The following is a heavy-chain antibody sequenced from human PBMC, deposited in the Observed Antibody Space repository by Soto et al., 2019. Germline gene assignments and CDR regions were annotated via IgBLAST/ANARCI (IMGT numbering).Heavy chain of an antibody. D-gene: IGHD6-13*01. CDR2: IYYSGST. CDR1: GGSISSGDYY. CDR3: ARHLYFSAAAPLDY. Sequence: SETLSLTCTVSGGSISSGDYYWSWIRQPPGKGLEWIGYIYYSGSTYYNPSLKSRVTISVGTSKNQFSLKLSSVTAADTAVYYCARHLYFSAAAPLDYWGQGTRVTVSS. V-gene: IGHV4-30-4*01. J-gene: IGHJ4*02.